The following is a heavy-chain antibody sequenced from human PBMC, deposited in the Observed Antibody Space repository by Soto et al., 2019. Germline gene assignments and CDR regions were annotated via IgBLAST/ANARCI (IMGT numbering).Heavy chain of an antibody. J-gene: IGHJ4*02. Sequence: EALSLTSAFYSGSFCGYYWSWISQPPGKGLEWSGEINHSGTSNHNPSLKSRVTISVDTSKNQFSLKLSSVPAADTAMYYCEKVPLHSNAKSYKWNYRVPPFDYWGQGTLVTVSS. CDR3: EKVPLHSNAKSYKWNYRVPPFDY. D-gene: IGHD1-7*01. CDR1: SGSFCGYY. CDR2: INHSGTS. V-gene: IGHV4-34*01.